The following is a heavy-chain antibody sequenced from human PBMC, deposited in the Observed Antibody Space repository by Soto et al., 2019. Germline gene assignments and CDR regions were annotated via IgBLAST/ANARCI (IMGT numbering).Heavy chain of an antibody. V-gene: IGHV1-69*13. CDR2: IIPIFGTA. J-gene: IGHJ6*02. D-gene: IGHD6-19*01. Sequence: SVKVSCKASGCTFSSYAISWVRQAPGQGLEWMGGIIPIFGTANYAQRFQGRVTITADESTSTAYMELSSLRSEDTAVYYCARGGKHLVAGPSLPYYYYYGMDVWGQGTTVTVSS. CDR3: ARGGKHLVAGPSLPYYYYYGMDV. CDR1: GCTFSSYA.